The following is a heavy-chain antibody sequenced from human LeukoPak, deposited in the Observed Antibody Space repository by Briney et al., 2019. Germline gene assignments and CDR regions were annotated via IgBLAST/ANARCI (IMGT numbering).Heavy chain of an antibody. Sequence: SETLSLTCAVSGGSISSGGYSWSWIRQPPGKGLEWIGYIYYSGSTYYNPSLKSRVTISVDTSKNQFSLKLSSVTAADTAVYYCARGGFRYCSSTSCPPDAFDIWGQGTMVTVSS. CDR1: GGSISSGGYS. CDR3: ARGGFRYCSSTSCPPDAFDI. J-gene: IGHJ3*02. CDR2: IYYSGST. V-gene: IGHV4-30-4*07. D-gene: IGHD2-2*01.